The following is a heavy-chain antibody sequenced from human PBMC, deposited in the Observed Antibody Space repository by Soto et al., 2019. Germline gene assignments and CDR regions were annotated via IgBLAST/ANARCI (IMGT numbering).Heavy chain of an antibody. V-gene: IGHV3-11*01. J-gene: IGHJ3*02. Sequence: QVQLVESGGGLVKPGGSLRLSCAASGFTFSDYYMSWIRQAPGKGLEWVSYISSSGSTKFYADSVKGRFTISRDNAKNSLYLQLNSLRAEDTAVYYCARDRYCSPTNCQASVFAFDIWGQGTMVTVSS. CDR3: ARDRYCSPTNCQASVFAFDI. D-gene: IGHD2-2*01. CDR1: GFTFSDYY. CDR2: ISSSGSTK.